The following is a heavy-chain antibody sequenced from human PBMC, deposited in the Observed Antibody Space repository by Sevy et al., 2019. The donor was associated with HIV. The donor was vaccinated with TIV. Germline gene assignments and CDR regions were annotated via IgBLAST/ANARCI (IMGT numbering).Heavy chain of an antibody. CDR2: LSYDGSTK. CDR3: AREGGYSINWSPFY. J-gene: IGHJ4*02. Sequence: GGSLRLSCAASGFTFSAHAMHWVRQGPGKGLEWVALLSYDGSTKYYADSVKGRFTISRDNSKNTLYLQMDSLRTEDTAVYYCAREGGYSINWSPFYWGQGTLVTLSS. CDR1: GFTFSAHA. D-gene: IGHD1-20*01. V-gene: IGHV3-30-3*01.